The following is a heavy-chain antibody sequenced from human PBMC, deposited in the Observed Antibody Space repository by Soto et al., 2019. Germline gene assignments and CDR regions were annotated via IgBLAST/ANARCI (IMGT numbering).Heavy chain of an antibody. CDR2: IIPILGIA. Sequence: QVQLVQSGAEVKKPGSSVKVSCKASGGTFSSYTISWVRQAPGQGLEWMGRIIPILGIANYAQKFQGRVTITADKSTSTAYMELSSLRSEDTAVYYCARDSKRAYYYGSGSYCLTEDWGQGTLVTVSS. J-gene: IGHJ4*02. CDR3: ARDSKRAYYYGSGSYCLTED. CDR1: GGTFSSYT. D-gene: IGHD3-10*01. V-gene: IGHV1-69*08.